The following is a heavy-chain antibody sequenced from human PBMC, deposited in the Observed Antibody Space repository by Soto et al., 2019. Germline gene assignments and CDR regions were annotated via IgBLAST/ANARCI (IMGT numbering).Heavy chain of an antibody. V-gene: IGHV4-59*08. CDR3: ASDSS. CDR1: GGSIIIYY. D-gene: IGHD2-15*01. Sequence: LEILSLTCPVSGGSIIIYYWSWIRQPPGKGLEWIGYIYYSGSTNYNPSLKSRVTISVDTSKNQVSLKLSSVTAADTAVCYCASDSSWGQGTLVTVSS. CDR2: IYYSGST. J-gene: IGHJ5*02.